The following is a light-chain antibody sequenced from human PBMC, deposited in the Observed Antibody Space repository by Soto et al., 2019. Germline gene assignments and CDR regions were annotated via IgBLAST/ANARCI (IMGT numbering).Light chain of an antibody. CDR3: QQYTNTNNPWM. Sequence: IQVTQSPSSLSASVGDRVTITCRAIQTISTWMAWYQQKPGKAPKLLVYDASTLQSGVASRFSGSGSGTEFTLIISGLQPDDSATYYCQQYTNTNNPWMFGQGTKVDIK. V-gene: IGKV1-5*01. CDR1: QTISTW. CDR2: DAS. J-gene: IGKJ1*01.